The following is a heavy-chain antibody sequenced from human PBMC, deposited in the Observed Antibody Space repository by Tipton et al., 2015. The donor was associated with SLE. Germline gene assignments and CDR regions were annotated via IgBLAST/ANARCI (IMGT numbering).Heavy chain of an antibody. CDR1: GYSISSGYY. CDR2: IYHSGST. Sequence: TLSLTCTVSGYSISSGYYWGWIRQPPGKGLEWIGSIYHSGSTYYNPSLKSRVTISVDTSKNQFSLKLSSVTAADTAVYYCARGVWAAASDYWGQGTLVTVSS. V-gene: IGHV4-38-2*02. CDR3: ARGVWAAASDY. J-gene: IGHJ4*02. D-gene: IGHD6-13*01.